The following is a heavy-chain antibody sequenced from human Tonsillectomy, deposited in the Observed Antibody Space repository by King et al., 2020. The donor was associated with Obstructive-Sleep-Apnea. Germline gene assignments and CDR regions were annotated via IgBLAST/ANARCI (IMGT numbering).Heavy chain of an antibody. CDR2: INWNSGNI. V-gene: IGHV3-9*01. J-gene: IGHJ3*02. Sequence: VQLVESGGGLVQPGRSLRLSCAASGFSFDDYAMHWVRQTPGKGLEWVSGINWNSGNIGYADSVKGRFTISRDYAKNSLYLQMNSLRAEDTALYYCVKDRAGGVPDAFDIWGQGTMVTVSS. D-gene: IGHD3-16*01. CDR1: GFSFDDYA. CDR3: VKDRAGGVPDAFDI.